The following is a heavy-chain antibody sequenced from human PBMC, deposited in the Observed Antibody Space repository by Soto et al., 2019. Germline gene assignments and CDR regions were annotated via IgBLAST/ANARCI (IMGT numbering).Heavy chain of an antibody. V-gene: IGHV3-74*01. CDR2: ITSDGSST. Sequence: LRLSCAASGFTFSSYWMHWVRQAPGKGLVWVSGITSDGSSTSYADSVKGRFTISRDNAKNTLYLQMNSLRAEDTAVYYCARSVGEITTTWGQGTLVTVSS. CDR1: GFTFSSYW. D-gene: IGHD3-22*01. CDR3: ARSVGEITTT. J-gene: IGHJ4*02.